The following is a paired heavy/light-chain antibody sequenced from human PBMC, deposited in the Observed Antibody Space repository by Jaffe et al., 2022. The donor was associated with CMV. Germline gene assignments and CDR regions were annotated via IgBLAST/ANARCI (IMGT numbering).Heavy chain of an antibody. J-gene: IGHJ6*02. V-gene: IGHV1-46*01. D-gene: IGHD1-26*01. CDR3: AGHSVRWGQAGGGMDV. CDR2: INPSGGST. CDR1: GYTFTSYY. Sequence: QVQLVQSGAEVKKPGASVKVSCKASGYTFTSYYMHWVRQAPGQGLEWMGIINPSGGSTSYAQKFQGRVTMTRDTSTSTVYMELSSLRSEDTAVYYCAGHSVRWGQAGGGMDVWGQGTTVTVSS.
Light chain of an antibody. CDR3: QAWDSSTAHNYV. V-gene: IGLV3-1*01. Sequence: SYELTQPPSVSVSPGQTASITCSGDKLGDKYACWYQQKPGQSPVLVIYQDSKRPSGIPERFSGSNSGNTATLTISGTQAMDEADYYCQAWDSSTAHNYVFGTGTKVTVL. J-gene: IGLJ1*01. CDR1: KLGDKY. CDR2: QDS.